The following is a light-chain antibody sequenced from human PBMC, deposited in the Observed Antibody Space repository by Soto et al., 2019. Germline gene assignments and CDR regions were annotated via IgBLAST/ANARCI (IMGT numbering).Light chain of an antibody. CDR2: AAS. J-gene: IGKJ5*01. V-gene: IGKV1-39*01. Sequence: DIQMTQSPSSLSASVGDRVTITCRAGQSINTYLNWYQQKPGKAPKFLIHAASSLQSGVPSRFSGSGSGTDFTLTISCLQSEDFATYYCQQYYSYPLTFGQGTRLEIK. CDR1: QSINTY. CDR3: QQYYSYPLT.